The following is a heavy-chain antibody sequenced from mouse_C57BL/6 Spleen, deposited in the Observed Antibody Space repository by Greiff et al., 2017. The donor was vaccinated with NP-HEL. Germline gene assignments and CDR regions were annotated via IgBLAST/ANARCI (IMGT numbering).Heavy chain of an antibody. CDR2: ISSGGDYI. V-gene: IGHV5-9-1*02. CDR3: TREAYYSNWYFDV. CDR1: GFTFSSYA. Sequence: EVQGVESGEGLVKPGGSLKLSCAASGFTFSSYAMSWVRQTPEKRLEWVAYISSGGDYIYYADTVKGRFTISRDNARNTLYLQMSSLKSEDTAMYYCTREAYYSNWYFDVWGTGTTVTVSS. J-gene: IGHJ1*03. D-gene: IGHD2-5*01.